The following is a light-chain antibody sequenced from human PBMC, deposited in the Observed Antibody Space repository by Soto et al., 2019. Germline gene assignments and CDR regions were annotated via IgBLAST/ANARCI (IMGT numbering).Light chain of an antibody. V-gene: IGKV1-5*02. Sequence: MTQAPSSLSASVGGRVTIICRASQSVSTRLAWYQQKPGKAPKVLIYDASSWAGGVPSRFTGSGSGTEFTLTINSLQPDDFATYYCQQLSSYPSTFGGGTKVDI. CDR2: DAS. J-gene: IGKJ4*01. CDR3: QQLSSYPST. CDR1: QSVSTR.